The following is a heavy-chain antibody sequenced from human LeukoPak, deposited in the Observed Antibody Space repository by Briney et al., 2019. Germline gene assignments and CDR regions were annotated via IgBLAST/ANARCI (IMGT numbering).Heavy chain of an antibody. Sequence: SETLSLTCTVSGGSISGSSYYWGWIRQPPGKALEWIGSIYYSGSTYSNPSLKSRVTISLDTSKSQFSLRLRSVTAADTAVYYCARLGVVATIPPTYYFDYWGQGTLVTVSS. D-gene: IGHD5-12*01. CDR1: GGSISGSSYY. CDR3: ARLGVVATIPPTYYFDY. V-gene: IGHV4-39*01. J-gene: IGHJ4*02. CDR2: IYYSGST.